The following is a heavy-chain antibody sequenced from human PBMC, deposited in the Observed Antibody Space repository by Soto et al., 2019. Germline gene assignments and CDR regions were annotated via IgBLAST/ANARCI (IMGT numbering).Heavy chain of an antibody. CDR2: INAGNGNT. D-gene: IGHD2-15*01. CDR3: ARACSGGSCFWEFDY. J-gene: IGHJ4*02. V-gene: IGHV1-3*01. CDR1: GYTFTSYA. Sequence: ASVKVSCKASGYTFTSYAMHWVRQAPGQRLEWMGWINAGNGNTKYSQKFQGRVTITRDTSASTAYMELSSLRSEDTAVYYCARACSGGSCFWEFDYWGQGTLVTVSS.